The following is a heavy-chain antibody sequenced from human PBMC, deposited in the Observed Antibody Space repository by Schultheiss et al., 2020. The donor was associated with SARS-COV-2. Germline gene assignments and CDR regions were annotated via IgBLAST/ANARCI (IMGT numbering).Heavy chain of an antibody. CDR3: ARFFSGIDY. CDR2: IYYSGST. J-gene: IGHJ4*02. CDR1: GGSISSYY. Sequence: SETLSLTCTVSGGSISSYYWSWIRQPPGKGLEWIGYIYYSGSTNYNPSLKSRIIMSLDTSKKQLSLQLSSVTAADTAVYFCARFFSGIDYWGQGTLVTVSS. D-gene: IGHD1-1*01. V-gene: IGHV4-59*01.